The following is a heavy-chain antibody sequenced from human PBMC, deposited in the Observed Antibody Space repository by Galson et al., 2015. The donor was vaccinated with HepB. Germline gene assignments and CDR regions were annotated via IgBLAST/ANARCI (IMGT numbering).Heavy chain of an antibody. V-gene: IGHV3-23*01. CDR2: IGVNDGSI. CDR3: AKGRPERPPEHRGYDLPDY. J-gene: IGHJ4*02. CDR1: GFTFSSYA. Sequence: SLRLSCAASGFTFSSYAMNWVRQAPGNGLEWVSGIGVNDGSIYYANSVKGRFTISRDNSKNTLYLQVNSLRVEDTAIYYCAKGRPERPPEHRGYDLPDYWGQGTLVTVSS. D-gene: IGHD5-12*01.